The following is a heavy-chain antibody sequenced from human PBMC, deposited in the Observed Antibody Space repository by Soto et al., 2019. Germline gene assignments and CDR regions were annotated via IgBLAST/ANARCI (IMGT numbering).Heavy chain of an antibody. D-gene: IGHD1-1*01. V-gene: IGHV3-23*01. J-gene: IGHJ6*02. Sequence: EVQLLESGGGLVQPGGSLRLSCAASGFTFSTYAMHWVRQAPGNGLEWVSAISGSGGSIHYADSVKGRFTISRDNSKNTLYLQMNSLRDEDKAVYHCVKGYWKGDVWGQGTTVTVSS. CDR3: VKGYWKGDV. CDR1: GFTFSTYA. CDR2: ISGSGGSI.